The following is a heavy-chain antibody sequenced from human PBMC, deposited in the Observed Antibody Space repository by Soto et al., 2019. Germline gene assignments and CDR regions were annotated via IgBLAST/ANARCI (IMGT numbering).Heavy chain of an antibody. J-gene: IGHJ5*02. CDR2: IYPGDSDT. D-gene: IGHD2-2*02. CDR3: ARSRYCSSTSCYRPPFRSLQSNWFDP. V-gene: IGHV5-51*01. CDR1: GYSFTSYW. Sequence: GESLKISCKGSGYSFTSYWIGWVRQMPGKGLEWMGIIYPGDSDTRYSPSFQGQVTISADKSISTAYLQWSSLKASDTAMYYCARSRYCSSTSCYRPPFRSLQSNWFDPWGQGTLVTVSS.